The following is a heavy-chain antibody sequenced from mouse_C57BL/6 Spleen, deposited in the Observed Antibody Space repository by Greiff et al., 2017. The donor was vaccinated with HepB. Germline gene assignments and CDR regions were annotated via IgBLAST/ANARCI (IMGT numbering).Heavy chain of an antibody. CDR3: ARHRNWDVDYFDY. CDR1: GFTFSSYT. CDR2: ISGGGGNT. D-gene: IGHD4-1*01. V-gene: IGHV5-9*01. J-gene: IGHJ2*01. Sequence: DVMLVESGGGLVKPGGSLKLSCAASGFTFSSYTMSWVRQTPEKRLEWVATISGGGGNTYYPDSVKGRFTISRDNAKNTLYLQMSSLRSEDTALYYCARHRNWDVDYFDYWGQGTTLTVSS.